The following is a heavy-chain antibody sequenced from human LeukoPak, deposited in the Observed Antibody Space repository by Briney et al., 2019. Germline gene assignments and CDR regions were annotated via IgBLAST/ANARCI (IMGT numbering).Heavy chain of an antibody. CDR1: GFTVSSNY. Sequence: GGSLRLSCAASGFTVSSNYMSWVRQAPGKGLEWVSVIYSGGSTYYADSVKGRFTISRDNSENTLYLQMNSLRAEDTAVYYCARVGCSSTSCYTAYYYGMDVWGQGTTVTVSS. D-gene: IGHD2-2*02. CDR3: ARVGCSSTSCYTAYYYGMDV. V-gene: IGHV3-53*01. J-gene: IGHJ6*02. CDR2: IYSGGST.